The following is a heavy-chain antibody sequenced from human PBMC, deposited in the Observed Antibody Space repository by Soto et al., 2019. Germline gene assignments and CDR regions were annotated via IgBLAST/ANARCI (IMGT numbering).Heavy chain of an antibody. CDR3: ARLSREGNNYYYYGMDA. CDR1: GFTFDDYA. J-gene: IGHJ6*02. D-gene: IGHD1-1*01. CDR2: ISWNSGSI. V-gene: IGHV3-9*01. Sequence: EVQLVESGGGLVQPGRSLRLSCAASGFTFDDYAMHWVRQAPGKGLEWVSGISWNSGSIGYADSVKGRFTISRDNAKNSLYLQMNSLRAEDTALYYCARLSREGNNYYYYGMDAWGQGTTVTVSS.